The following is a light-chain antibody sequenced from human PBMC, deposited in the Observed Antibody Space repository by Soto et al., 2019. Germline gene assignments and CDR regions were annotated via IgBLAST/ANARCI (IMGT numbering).Light chain of an antibody. J-gene: IGKJ4*01. Sequence: EIVMTQSPATLSVSPGERATLSCRASQGVTTNLAWYQQKPGQAPRLLIYGASTRATGIPDRLSGSGSGTEFTLTISSLQSEDFAVYYCQQYNTWPLTFGGGTKVEIK. V-gene: IGKV3-15*01. CDR3: QQYNTWPLT. CDR1: QGVTTN. CDR2: GAS.